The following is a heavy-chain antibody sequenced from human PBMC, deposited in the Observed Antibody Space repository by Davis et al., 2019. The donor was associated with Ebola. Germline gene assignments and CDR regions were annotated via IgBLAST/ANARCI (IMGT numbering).Heavy chain of an antibody. CDR3: VRGVLRYFIDAFDI. J-gene: IGHJ3*02. V-gene: IGHV3-9*01. D-gene: IGHD3-9*01. CDR2: ISWNSGSI. Sequence: PGGSLRLSCAASGFTFDDYAMHWVRQAPGKGLEWVSGISWNSGSIGYADSVKGRFTISRDNAKNSLYLQMSSLRAEDTAVYYCVRGVLRYFIDAFDIWGQGTMVTVSS. CDR1: GFTFDDYA.